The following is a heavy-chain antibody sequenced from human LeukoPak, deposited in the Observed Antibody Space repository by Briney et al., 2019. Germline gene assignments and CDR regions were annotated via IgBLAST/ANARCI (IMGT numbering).Heavy chain of an antibody. CDR3: VYYDFWSGYYC. Sequence: SETLSLTCTVSGYSISSGYYWGWIRQPPGKGLEWIGSIYHSGSTYYSPSLKSRVTISVDTSKNQFSLKLSSVTAADTAVYYCVYYDFWSGYYCWGQGTLVTVSS. CDR1: GYSISSGYY. V-gene: IGHV4-38-2*02. D-gene: IGHD3-3*01. CDR2: IYHSGST. J-gene: IGHJ4*02.